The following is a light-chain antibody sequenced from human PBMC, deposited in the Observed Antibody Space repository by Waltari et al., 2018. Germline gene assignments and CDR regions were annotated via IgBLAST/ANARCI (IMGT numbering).Light chain of an antibody. V-gene: IGKV1-5*03. J-gene: IGKJ2*01. CDR2: KAS. CDR3: QQYNTYSS. CDR1: QSISNW. Sequence: DIQMTQSPSTLSASVGDRVTITCRASQSISNWLAWYQQKPGKAPNLLIYKASILKSGVPSSFSGSGSGTQFTLTINSLQPGDFATCYCQQYNTYSSFGQGTKLEIK.